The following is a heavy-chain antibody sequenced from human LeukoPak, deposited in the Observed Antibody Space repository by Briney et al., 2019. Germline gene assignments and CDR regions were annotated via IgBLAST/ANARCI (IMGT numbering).Heavy chain of an antibody. CDR3: VRALASPDDY. CDR1: GFTFSRSW. J-gene: IGHJ4*02. Sequence: GVSLRLSCAASGFTFSRSWMHWVRQAPGKGLVWVSRSNNDGSTTNYADSVKGRFTISRDNAKNTLYLQMNSLRGEDTAVYYCVRALASPDDYWGQGTLVTVST. V-gene: IGHV3-74*01. CDR2: SNNDGSTT.